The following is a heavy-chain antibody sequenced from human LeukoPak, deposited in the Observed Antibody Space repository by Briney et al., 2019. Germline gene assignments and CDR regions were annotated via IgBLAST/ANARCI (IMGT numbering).Heavy chain of an antibody. D-gene: IGHD6-19*01. Sequence: GASVKVSCKASGYTFASYDINWVRQATGQGLEWMGWMNPNSGNTGYAQKFQGRVTMTRNTSISTAYMELSSLRSEDTAVYYCARGLSSGWYSDYWGQGTLVTVSS. V-gene: IGHV1-8*01. CDR2: MNPNSGNT. J-gene: IGHJ4*02. CDR1: GYTFASYD. CDR3: ARGLSSGWYSDY.